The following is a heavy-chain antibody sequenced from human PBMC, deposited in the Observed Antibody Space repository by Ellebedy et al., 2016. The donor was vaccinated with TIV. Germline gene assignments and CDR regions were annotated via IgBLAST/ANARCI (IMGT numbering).Heavy chain of an antibody. CDR3: ASLAMITFGGVIAADY. J-gene: IGHJ4*02. CDR2: INSDGSST. CDR1: GFTFSSYW. D-gene: IGHD3-16*02. Sequence: GESLKISXAASGFTFSSYWMHWVRQAPGKGLVWVSRINSDGSSTSYADSVKGRFTISRDNAKNSLYLQMNSLRAEDTAVYYCASLAMITFGGVIAADYWGQGTLVTVSS. V-gene: IGHV3-74*01.